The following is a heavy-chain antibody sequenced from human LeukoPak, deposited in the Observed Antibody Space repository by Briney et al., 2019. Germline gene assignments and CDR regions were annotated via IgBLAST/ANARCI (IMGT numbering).Heavy chain of an antibody. D-gene: IGHD3-16*01. CDR1: GFTFSSYD. CDR2: ISGSGGSI. CDR3: AKSGNAFWGVLSLYYFDY. Sequence: GGSLRLSCAASGFTFSSYDMHWVRQATGKGLEWVSAISGSGGSIYYADSVKGRFTISRDNSKNTLYLQMSSLRAEDTAVYYCAKSGNAFWGVLSLYYFDYWGQGTLVTVSS. J-gene: IGHJ4*02. V-gene: IGHV3-23*01.